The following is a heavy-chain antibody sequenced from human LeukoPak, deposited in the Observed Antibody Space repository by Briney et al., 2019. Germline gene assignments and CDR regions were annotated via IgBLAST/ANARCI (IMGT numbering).Heavy chain of an antibody. D-gene: IGHD5-24*01. CDR1: GFTFSSYG. CDR3: AKEGQRWLQPY. CDR2: ISYDGSNK. V-gene: IGHV3-30*18. Sequence: PGRSLRLSCAASGFTFSSYGMHWVRQAPGKGLEWVAVISYDGSNKYYAGSVKGRFTISRDNSKNTLYLQMNSLRAEDTAVYYCAKEGQRWLQPYWGQGTLVTVSS. J-gene: IGHJ4*02.